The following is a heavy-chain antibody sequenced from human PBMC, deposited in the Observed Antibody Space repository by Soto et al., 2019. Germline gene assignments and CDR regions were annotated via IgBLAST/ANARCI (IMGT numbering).Heavy chain of an antibody. CDR2: VYYGGNT. D-gene: IGHD3-10*02. CDR3: ARLFFKLGVDRPRLSYFDY. CDR1: GASIASSHYF. J-gene: IGHJ4*02. V-gene: IGHV4-39*01. Sequence: PSETLSLTCTVSGASIASSHYFWGWIRQPPGKGLEWVGSVYYGGNTYYNPSLKTQVTVSVDTSKSQFSLRLTSVTAADTAVCFCARLFFKLGVDRPRLSYFDYWGPGTPVTVSS.